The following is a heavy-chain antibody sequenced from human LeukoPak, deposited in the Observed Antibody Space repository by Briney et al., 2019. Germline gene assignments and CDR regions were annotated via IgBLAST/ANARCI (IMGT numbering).Heavy chain of an antibody. CDR2: INHSGST. Sequence: PSETLSLTCAVYGGSFSGYYWSWIRQPPGKGLEWIGEINHSGSTNYNPSLKSRVTISVDTSKNQFSLKLSSVTAADTAVYYCARDEGPSYYYGYWGQGTLVTVSS. CDR1: GGSFSGYY. V-gene: IGHV4-34*09. CDR3: ARDEGPSYYYGY. D-gene: IGHD3-10*01. J-gene: IGHJ4*02.